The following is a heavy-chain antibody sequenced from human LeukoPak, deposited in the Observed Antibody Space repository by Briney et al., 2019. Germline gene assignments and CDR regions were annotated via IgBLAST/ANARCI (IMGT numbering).Heavy chain of an antibody. CDR3: ARWSYYTDFDY. CDR2: INHSGST. J-gene: IGHJ4*02. CDR1: GGSFSGYY. V-gene: IGHV4-34*01. D-gene: IGHD1-26*01. Sequence: PSETLSLTCVVYGGSFSGYYWSWIRQPPGKGLEWIGEINHSGSTNYNPSLKGRVTISVDTSKNQFSLKLSSVTAADTAVYYCARWSYYTDFDYWGQGTLVTVSS.